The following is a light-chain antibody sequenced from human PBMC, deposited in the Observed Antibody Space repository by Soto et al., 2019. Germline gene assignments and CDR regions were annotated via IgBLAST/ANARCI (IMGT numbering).Light chain of an antibody. CDR1: SSDVGGYNY. V-gene: IGLV2-14*01. J-gene: IGLJ1*01. CDR3: SSYTSSSTLV. CDR2: EVS. Sequence: VPTQPASVSGPPGQSITSSCTGTSSDVGGYNYVSWYQQHPATAPKLMIYEVSTRPSGVSTRFSGSKSGNTGSLTISGLQAEDEADYYCSSYTSSSTLVFGTGTKVTVL.